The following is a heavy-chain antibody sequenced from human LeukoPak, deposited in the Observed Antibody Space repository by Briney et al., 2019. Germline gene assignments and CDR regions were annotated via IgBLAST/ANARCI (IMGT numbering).Heavy chain of an antibody. Sequence: SETLSLTCTVSGGSISSYYWSWIRQPPGKGLEWIGYIHYSGSTNYNPSLKSRVTISVDTSKNQFSLKLSSVTAADTAVYYCARLIHSYYYDSSGYYPYYYMDVWGKGTTVTVSS. D-gene: IGHD3-22*01. CDR2: IHYSGST. V-gene: IGHV4-59*08. CDR1: GGSISSYY. CDR3: ARLIHSYYYDSSGYYPYYYMDV. J-gene: IGHJ6*03.